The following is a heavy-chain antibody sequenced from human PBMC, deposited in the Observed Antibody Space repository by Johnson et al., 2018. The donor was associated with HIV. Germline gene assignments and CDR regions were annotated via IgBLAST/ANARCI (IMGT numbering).Heavy chain of an antibody. CDR2: IRYDGSNK. J-gene: IGHJ3*02. CDR3: AKSRGGYSYGYDAFDI. CDR1: GFTFSSYA. V-gene: IGHV3-30*02. Sequence: QVQLVESGGGVVQPGRSLRLSCAASGFTFSSYAMHWVRQAPGKGLEWVAFIRYDGSNKYYVDSVKGRFTISRDNSKNTLFLQMNSLRTEDTALYYCAKSRGGYSYGYDAFDIWGQGTMVTVSS. D-gene: IGHD5-18*01.